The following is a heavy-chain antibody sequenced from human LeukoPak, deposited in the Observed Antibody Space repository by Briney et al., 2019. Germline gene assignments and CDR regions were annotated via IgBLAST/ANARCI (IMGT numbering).Heavy chain of an antibody. CDR1: GFTFSSYA. CDR2: IRYGGSNK. J-gene: IGHJ6*03. V-gene: IGHV3-30*02. Sequence: GGSLRLSCAASGFTFSSYAMHWLRQAPGKGLEGVAFIRYGGSNKYYADSVKGRFTISRDNSKNTLYLQMNSLRAEGTAVYYCANWFYSNSCFYYYVDVWGKGTTVTISS. CDR3: ANWFYSNSCFYYYVDV. D-gene: IGHD4-11*01.